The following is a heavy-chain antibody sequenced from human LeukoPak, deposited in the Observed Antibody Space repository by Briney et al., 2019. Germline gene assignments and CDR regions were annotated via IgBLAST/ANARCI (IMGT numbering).Heavy chain of an antibody. CDR2: IKQDGSGK. D-gene: IGHD6-19*01. Sequence: GGSLRLSCAASGFTFSSYWMSWVRQAPGKGLEWVANIKQDGSGKYYVDSVKGRFTMSRDNAQNSLYLQMNSLRAEDTAVYYCARVSSGWSNGAFDIWGQGTVVTVSS. J-gene: IGHJ3*02. CDR1: GFTFSSYW. CDR3: ARVSSGWSNGAFDI. V-gene: IGHV3-7*04.